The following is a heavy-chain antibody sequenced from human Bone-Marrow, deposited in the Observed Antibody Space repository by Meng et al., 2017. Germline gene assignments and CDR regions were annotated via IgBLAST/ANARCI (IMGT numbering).Heavy chain of an antibody. J-gene: IGHJ6*02. CDR1: GFTFGDYA. D-gene: IGHD3-3*01. CDR3: TTWIYDFWSGYPRLDYYYYGMDV. V-gene: IGHV3-15*01. Sequence: GGSLRLSCTASGFTFGDYAMSWVRQAPGKGLEWVGRIKSKTDGGTTDYAAPVQGRFTISRDDSKNTLYLQMNSLKTEDTAVYYCTTWIYDFWSGYPRLDYYYYGMDVWGQGTTVTVSS. CDR2: IKSKTDGGTT.